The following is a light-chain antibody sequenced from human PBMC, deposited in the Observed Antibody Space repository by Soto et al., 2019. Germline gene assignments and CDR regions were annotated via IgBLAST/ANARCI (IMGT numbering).Light chain of an antibody. J-gene: IGLJ2*01. CDR2: DVT. V-gene: IGLV2-14*01. CDR1: SGDIGAYDY. CDR3: SSYTTSSSVV. Sequence: QSVLTQPASVSGSPGQSITISCTGTSGDIGAYDYVSWYQQHPGKAPKVMIRDVTHRPSGVSNRFSGSKSGNTASLTTSGLQAEDEADYYCSSYTTSSSVVFGGGTKVTVL.